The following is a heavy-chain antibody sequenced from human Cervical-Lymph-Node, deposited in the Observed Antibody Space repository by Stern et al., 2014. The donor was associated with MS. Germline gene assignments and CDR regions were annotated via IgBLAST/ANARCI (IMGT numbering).Heavy chain of an antibody. J-gene: IGHJ4*02. CDR1: GFSLTTSGVS. Sequence: QVTLKESGPTLVKPTETLTLTCTFSGFSLTTSGVSVGWIRQPPGKALEWLALIYWDDTKRDSTSLTSRITITKDTSKNQVVLTMTNMDPVDTATYYCAHSHYDIKTTYGPGPSDYWGQGTLVTVSS. D-gene: IGHD3-9*01. CDR3: AHSHYDIKTTYGPGPSDY. CDR2: IYWDDTK. V-gene: IGHV2-5*02.